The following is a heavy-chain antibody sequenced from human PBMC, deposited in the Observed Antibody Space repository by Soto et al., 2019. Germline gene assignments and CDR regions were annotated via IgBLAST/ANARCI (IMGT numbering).Heavy chain of an antibody. Sequence: EVQLVESGGGLVQPGGSLRLSCAGSGFTLSDNYMDWVRQAPWKGLEWVGRTRNKANRYTTEYAASVKGRFTVSRDESMNALHLQMNSLKTEDTAVYYCVRTSHYGSGTWNFDFWGQGTVVTVSS. CDR2: TRNKANRYTT. V-gene: IGHV3-72*01. D-gene: IGHD3-10*01. CDR3: VRTSHYGSGTWNFDF. CDR1: GFTLSDNY. J-gene: IGHJ4*02.